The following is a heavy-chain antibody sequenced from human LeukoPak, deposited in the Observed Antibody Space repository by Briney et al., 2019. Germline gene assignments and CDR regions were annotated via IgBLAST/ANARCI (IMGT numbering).Heavy chain of an antibody. J-gene: IGHJ4*02. CDR3: ASVRDGLRLSTPFDY. CDR2: IIPIFGTA. CDR1: GGTFSSYA. Sequence: GASVKVSCKASGGTFSSYAISWVRQAPGQGLEWMGRIIPIFGTANYAQKFQGRVTITTDESTSTAYMELSSLRSEDTAVYYCASVRDGLRLSTPFDYWGQGTLVTVSS. V-gene: IGHV1-69*05. D-gene: IGHD5-12*01.